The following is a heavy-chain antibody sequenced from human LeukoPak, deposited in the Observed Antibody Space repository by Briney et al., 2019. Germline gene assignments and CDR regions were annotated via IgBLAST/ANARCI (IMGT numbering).Heavy chain of an antibody. CDR1: GFTLTNHG. Sequence: GGSLRLSCAVSGFTLTNHGVSWVRQAPGKGLEWVSIITGTGGKYYGDSVKGRFVLSRDNSKNTVYMQMSSLRAEDTATYYCAKDYCRDGNCPFPFLDSWGQGTQVTVSS. D-gene: IGHD2-15*01. V-gene: IGHV3-23*01. CDR3: AKDYCRDGNCPFPFLDS. CDR2: ITGTGGK. J-gene: IGHJ4*02.